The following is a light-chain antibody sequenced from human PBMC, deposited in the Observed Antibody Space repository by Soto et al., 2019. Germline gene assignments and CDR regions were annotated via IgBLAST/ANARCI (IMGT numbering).Light chain of an antibody. Sequence: QAVLTQPASVSGSPGQSITISCTGTSSDVGDYKYVSWYQQHPGKAPKLMIYEVTNRPSGVSNRFSGSKSGNTASLTISGIQAEDEADYYCGSYTSTRVFGGGTKLTVL. J-gene: IGLJ2*01. CDR3: GSYTSTRV. CDR2: EVT. CDR1: SSDVGDYKY. V-gene: IGLV2-14*03.